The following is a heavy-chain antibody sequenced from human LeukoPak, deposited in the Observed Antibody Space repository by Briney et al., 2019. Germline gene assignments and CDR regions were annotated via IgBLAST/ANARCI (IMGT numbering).Heavy chain of an antibody. CDR2: ISSSSSYI. D-gene: IGHD6-13*01. V-gene: IGHV3-21*01. Sequence: GGSLRLSCAASGFTFSSYSMNWVRQAPGKGLEWVSSISSSSSYIYYADSVKGRFTISRDNAKNSLYLQMDSLRAEDTAVYYCARDLVAAAAPLGGMDVWGQGTTVTVSS. J-gene: IGHJ6*02. CDR3: ARDLVAAAAPLGGMDV. CDR1: GFTFSSYS.